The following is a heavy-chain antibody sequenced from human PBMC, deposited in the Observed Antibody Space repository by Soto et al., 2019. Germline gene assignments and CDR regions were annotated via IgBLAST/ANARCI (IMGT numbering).Heavy chain of an antibody. CDR2: TRNKAKSYTT. D-gene: IGHD6-19*01. V-gene: IGHV3-72*01. CDR1: GFSFSDHY. J-gene: IGHJ4*02. CDR3: LRASYSSGWYSDY. Sequence: EVQLVESGGGLVQPGGSLRLSCAASGFSFSDHYVDWVRQAPGKGLEWVGRTRNKAKSYTTEYAASVKGRFTISRDDARNSLYLPMNCLKTEDTAVYYCLRASYSSGWYSDYCGQGTLVAVSS.